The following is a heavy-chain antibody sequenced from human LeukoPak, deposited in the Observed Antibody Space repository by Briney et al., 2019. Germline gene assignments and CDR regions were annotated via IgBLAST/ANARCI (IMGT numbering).Heavy chain of an antibody. V-gene: IGHV3-23*01. CDR3: ARRWLASAGAFDI. CDR2: ISGSGGGT. D-gene: IGHD6-19*01. CDR1: GFTFSSYA. Sequence: GGSLRLSCAASGFTFSSYAMSWVRQAPGKGLEWVSAISGSGGGTYYADSVKGRFTISRDNSKNTLFLHMNSLRAEDTAVYYCARRWLASAGAFDIWGQGTMVTVSS. J-gene: IGHJ3*02.